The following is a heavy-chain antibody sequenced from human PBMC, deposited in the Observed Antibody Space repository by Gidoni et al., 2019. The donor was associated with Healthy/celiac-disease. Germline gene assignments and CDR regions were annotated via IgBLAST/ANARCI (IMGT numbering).Heavy chain of an antibody. CDR2: INHSGST. CDR3: ARGWKGESSGWYYYYYGMDV. J-gene: IGHJ6*02. Sequence: QAQLQQWGAGLLTPSETLSLTCAVYGGSFSGYYWSWIRQPPGKGLEWIGEINHSGSTNYNPSLKSRVTISVDTSKNQFSLKLSSVTAADTAVYYCARGWKGESSGWYYYYYGMDVWGQGTTVTVSS. D-gene: IGHD6-19*01. V-gene: IGHV4-34*01. CDR1: GGSFSGYY.